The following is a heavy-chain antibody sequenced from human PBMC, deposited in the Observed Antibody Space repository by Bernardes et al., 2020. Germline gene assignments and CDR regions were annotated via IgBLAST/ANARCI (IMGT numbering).Heavy chain of an antibody. CDR1: GFTFSPYW. J-gene: IGHJ4*02. CDR2: INSDGTTI. Sequence: SLIRSCAASGFTFSPYWLHWVRQAPGKGLVWVSRINSDGTTINYADSVKGRFTISRDNAKSTLYLQMNNLRVDDTAVYYCVRGGVASAVDYWGQGTLVTVSS. D-gene: IGHD2-15*01. V-gene: IGHV3-74*01. CDR3: VRGGVASAVDY.